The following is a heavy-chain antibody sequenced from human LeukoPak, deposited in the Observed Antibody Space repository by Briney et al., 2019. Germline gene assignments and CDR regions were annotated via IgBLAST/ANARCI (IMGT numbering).Heavy chain of an antibody. CDR3: ATRFTRDAFDI. Sequence: GGSLRLSCAASGFTFSSYAMTWVRQAPGKGLEWVSAISGGAETTYYADSVKGRFTISRDNSKNTLYLQMYSLRAEDTAVYYCATRFTRDAFDIWGQGTMVTVSS. CDR1: GFTFSSYA. V-gene: IGHV3-23*01. D-gene: IGHD3-16*01. J-gene: IGHJ3*02. CDR2: ISGGAETT.